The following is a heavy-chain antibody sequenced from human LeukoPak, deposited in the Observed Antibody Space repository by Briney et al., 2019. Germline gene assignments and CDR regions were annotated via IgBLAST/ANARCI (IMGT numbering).Heavy chain of an antibody. D-gene: IGHD3-3*01. Sequence: GGSLRLSCAASGFTFSDYYMSWIRQAPGKGLEWVSYISSSGSTIYYVDSVKGRFTISRDNAKNSLYLQMNSLRAEDTAVYYCARTDFWSGSALDYWGQGTLVTVSS. CDR1: GFTFSDYY. CDR2: ISSSGSTI. J-gene: IGHJ4*02. V-gene: IGHV3-11*01. CDR3: ARTDFWSGSALDY.